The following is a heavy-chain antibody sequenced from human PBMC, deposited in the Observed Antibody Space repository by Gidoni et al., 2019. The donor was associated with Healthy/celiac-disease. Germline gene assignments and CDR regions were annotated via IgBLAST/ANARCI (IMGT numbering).Heavy chain of an antibody. V-gene: IGHV3-53*01. CDR3: ARDRAQNYYGSAADAFDI. Sequence: EVQLVESGGGLIQPGGSLRLSCAASGFTVSSNYMSWVRQAPGKGLEWVSVIYSGGSTYYADSVKGRFTISRDNSKNTLYLQMNSLRAEDTAVYYCARDRAQNYYGSAADAFDIWGQGTMVTVSS. D-gene: IGHD3-10*01. J-gene: IGHJ3*02. CDR1: GFTVSSNY. CDR2: IYSGGST.